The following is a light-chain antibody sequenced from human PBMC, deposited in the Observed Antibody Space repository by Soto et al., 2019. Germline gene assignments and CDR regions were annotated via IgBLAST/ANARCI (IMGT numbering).Light chain of an antibody. J-gene: IGLJ1*01. V-gene: IGLV2-8*01. Sequence: QAVVTQPPSASGSPGQSVTISCTGTSSDVGGYNYVSWYQQHTGKAPKLMIYEVSKRPSGVPDRFSGSKSGNTASLTVSGLQPEDEADYYCSSYAGSNKSVFGTGTKVTVL. CDR1: SSDVGGYNY. CDR3: SSYAGSNKSV. CDR2: EVS.